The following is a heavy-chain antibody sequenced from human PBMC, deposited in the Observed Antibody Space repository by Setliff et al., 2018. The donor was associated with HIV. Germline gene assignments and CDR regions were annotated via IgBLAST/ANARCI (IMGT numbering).Heavy chain of an antibody. V-gene: IGHV4-61*05. J-gene: IGHJ4*02. CDR1: GGSISSSSYY. CDR2: VYYNGGT. CDR3: ARHSPSDY. Sequence: SETLSLTCTVSGGSISSSSYYWGWIRQPPGKGLEWIGYVYYNGGTQYNPSLKSRVTISADTSKNQFSLKLNSVTAADTAVYYCARHSPSDYWGQGTLVTVSS.